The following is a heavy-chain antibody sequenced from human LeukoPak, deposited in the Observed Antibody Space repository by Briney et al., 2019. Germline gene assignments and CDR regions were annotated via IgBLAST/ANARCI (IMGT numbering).Heavy chain of an antibody. Sequence: SETLSLTCAVYGGSFSGYYWSWIRQPPEKGLEWIGEINHSGSTNYNPSLKSRVTISVDTSKNQFSLKLSSVTAADTAVYYCARATSGTYYTFDYWGQGTLVTVSS. CDR3: ARATSGTYYTFDY. V-gene: IGHV4-34*01. CDR1: GGSFSGYY. CDR2: INHSGST. J-gene: IGHJ4*02. D-gene: IGHD3-10*01.